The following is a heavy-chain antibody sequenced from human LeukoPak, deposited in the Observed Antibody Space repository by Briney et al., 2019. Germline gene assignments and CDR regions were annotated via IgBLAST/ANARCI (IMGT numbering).Heavy chain of an antibody. Sequence: GGSLRLSCAASGFTFSDYYMSWIRQAPGKGLEWVSYISSSGSTIYYADSVKGRFTISRDNAKNSLYLQMNSLRAEDTAVYYCARRNYDFWSDYYFGHVYYYYYMDVWGKGTTVTVSS. CDR3: ARRNYDFWSDYYFGHVYYYYYMDV. J-gene: IGHJ6*03. CDR1: GFTFSDYY. D-gene: IGHD3-3*01. V-gene: IGHV3-11*01. CDR2: ISSSGSTI.